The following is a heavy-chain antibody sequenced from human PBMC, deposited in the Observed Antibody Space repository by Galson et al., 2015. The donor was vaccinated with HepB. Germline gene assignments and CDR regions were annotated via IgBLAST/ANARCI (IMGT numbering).Heavy chain of an antibody. CDR2: ISSNGGRT. Sequence: SLRLSRAASGFTFRTYAMHWVRQAPGKGLEYVSGISSNGGRTDYADSVKGRFTISRDNSKNTLDLQVSGLRPEDTAVYYCVKEGSYGMTFWGQGTRVIVSS. CDR3: VKEGSYGMTF. D-gene: IGHD4-17*01. J-gene: IGHJ4*02. CDR1: GFTFRTYA. V-gene: IGHV3-64D*06.